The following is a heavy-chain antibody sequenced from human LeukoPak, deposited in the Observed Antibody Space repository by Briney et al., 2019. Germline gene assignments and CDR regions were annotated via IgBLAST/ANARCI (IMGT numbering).Heavy chain of an antibody. D-gene: IGHD2-15*01. CDR1: GFTLSNHA. Sequence: GGSLRLXCAGSGFTLSNHAMSWVRQAPGQGLEWVSSISGSGTNTYYAASVKGRFTISRDNSKNTLYLQMSSLRAEDTAIYYCGKGGLPDIVVVIAAPPAYWGQGTLVTVSS. CDR2: ISGSGTNT. V-gene: IGHV3-23*01. CDR3: GKGGLPDIVVVIAAPPAY. J-gene: IGHJ4*02.